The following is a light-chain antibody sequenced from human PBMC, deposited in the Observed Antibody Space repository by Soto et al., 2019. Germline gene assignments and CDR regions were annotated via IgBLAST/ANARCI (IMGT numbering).Light chain of an antibody. Sequence: EIVLTQSAGFLSLSPGERATLSFRASQSVSNTYLVWYQQKPGQAPRLLIYGASTRATGIPDRFSGSGSGTDFTLTISRLEPEDFAVYYCQQYSSSSITFGQGTRLEIK. CDR1: QSVSNTY. CDR3: QQYSSSSIT. J-gene: IGKJ5*01. CDR2: GAS. V-gene: IGKV3-20*01.